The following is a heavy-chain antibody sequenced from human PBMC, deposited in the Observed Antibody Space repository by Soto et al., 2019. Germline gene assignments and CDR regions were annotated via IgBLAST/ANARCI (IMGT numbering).Heavy chain of an antibody. CDR2: LNIAGTI. Sequence: SETLSLTCSVSGASISSFNWNWARQPAGKGPEWVGRLNIAGTINYNPSLKSRTTMSMDTSKNQISLHLGSVTAADTAIYYCARDRGEYTSSWFWYFSHWGHGTLVTVSS. CDR1: GASISSFN. CDR3: ARDRGEYTSSWFWYFSH. V-gene: IGHV4-4*07. J-gene: IGHJ2*01. D-gene: IGHD6-13*01.